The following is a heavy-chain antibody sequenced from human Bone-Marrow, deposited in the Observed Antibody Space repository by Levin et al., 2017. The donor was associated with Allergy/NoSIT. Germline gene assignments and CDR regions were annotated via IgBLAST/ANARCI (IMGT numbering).Heavy chain of an antibody. V-gene: IGHV4-34*01. CDR3: ARMKIVSGRLAWGTFEDRTPSQYYALDV. Sequence: TASETLSLTCEVDGGSFNDHYCTWIRQPPGKGLEWIGQINDSGSSYYNPSLRSRVTMSVGTSKTQFSLKLTSVNAADTAVYYCARMKIVSGRLAWGTFEDRTPSQYYALDVWGQGTTVTVS. CDR2: INDSGSS. D-gene: IGHD3-16*01. CDR1: GGSFNDHY. J-gene: IGHJ6*02.